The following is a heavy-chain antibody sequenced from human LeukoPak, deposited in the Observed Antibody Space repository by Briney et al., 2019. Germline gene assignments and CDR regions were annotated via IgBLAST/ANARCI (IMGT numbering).Heavy chain of an antibody. CDR1: GFTFSSYS. Sequence: GGSLRLSCAASGFTFSSYSMNWVRQAPGKGLEWVSSIGSSSSYIYYADSVKGRFTISRDNAKNSLYLQMNSLRAEDTAVYYCARAGYSYGYSAFDIWGQGTMVTVSS. V-gene: IGHV3-21*01. D-gene: IGHD5-18*01. J-gene: IGHJ3*02. CDR3: ARAGYSYGYSAFDI. CDR2: IGSSSSYI.